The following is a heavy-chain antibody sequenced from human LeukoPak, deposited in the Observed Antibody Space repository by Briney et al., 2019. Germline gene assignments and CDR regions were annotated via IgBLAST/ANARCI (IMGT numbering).Heavy chain of an antibody. J-gene: IGHJ4*02. CDR3: ARENLADYYDSSGYFDY. CDR1: GFTFDDYG. V-gene: IGHV3-20*04. CDR2: INWNGGST. Sequence: GGSPRLSCAASGFTFDDYGMSWVRQAPGKGLEWVSGINWNGGSTGYADSVKGRFTISRDNAKNSLYLQMNSLRAEDTALYYCARENLADYYDSSGYFDYWGQGTLVTVPS. D-gene: IGHD3-22*01.